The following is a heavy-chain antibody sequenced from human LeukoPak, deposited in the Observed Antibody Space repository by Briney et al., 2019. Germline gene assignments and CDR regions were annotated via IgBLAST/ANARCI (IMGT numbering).Heavy chain of an antibody. CDR3: ARGQNNWNPFDY. D-gene: IGHD1-20*01. CDR2: IIPIFGTA. Sequence: ASVKVSCKASGGTFSSYAISWVRQAPGQGLEWMGGIIPIFGTANYAQKFQGRVTITADESTSTAYMELSSLRSEDTAVYYCARGQNNWNPFDYWGQGTLVTVSS. J-gene: IGHJ4*02. V-gene: IGHV1-69*13. CDR1: GGTFSSYA.